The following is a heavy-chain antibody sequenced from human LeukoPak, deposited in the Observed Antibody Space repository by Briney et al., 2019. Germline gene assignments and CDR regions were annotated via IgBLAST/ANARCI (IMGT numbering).Heavy chain of an antibody. CDR2: ISSSSSYI. J-gene: IGHJ6*02. CDR3: ARGSSSSYYGMDV. D-gene: IGHD6-13*01. V-gene: IGHV3-21*01. CDR1: GFTFSSYS. Sequence: GGSLRLSCAASGFTFSSYSMNWVRQAPGKGLEWVSSISSSSSYIYYADSVKGRFTISRDNAKNSLYLQMNSLRAEDTAVYYCARGSSSSYYGMDVWGQGPRSPSP.